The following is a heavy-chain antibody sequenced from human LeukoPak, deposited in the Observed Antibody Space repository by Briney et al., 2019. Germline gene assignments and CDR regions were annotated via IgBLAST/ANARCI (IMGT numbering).Heavy chain of an antibody. CDR3: ARDMLAVPSNWFDP. CDR1: GYTFTSYY. V-gene: IGHV1-46*01. Sequence: GASVKVSCKASGYTFTSYYMHWVRQAPGQGLEWMGIINPSGGSTSYAQKFQGRVTMARDTSTSTVYMDLRSLRSEDTAVYFCARDMLAVPSNWFDPWGQGTLVTVSS. CDR2: INPSGGST. D-gene: IGHD2-8*01. J-gene: IGHJ5*02.